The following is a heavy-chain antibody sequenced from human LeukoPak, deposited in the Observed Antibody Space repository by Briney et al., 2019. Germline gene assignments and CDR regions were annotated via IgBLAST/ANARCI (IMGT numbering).Heavy chain of an antibody. CDR2: IDRNGVGT. D-gene: IGHD1-26*01. CDR1: GFTFSSYG. Sequence: GGSLRLSCAASGFTFSSYGMHWVRQAPGKGLEFVSAIDRNGVGTYYANSVQGRFTISRDNSKNTLYLQMGSLRPEDMAIYFCARNGAVGTTNYFYMDVWGKGTTVTVSS. J-gene: IGHJ6*03. V-gene: IGHV3-64*01. CDR3: ARNGAVGTTNYFYMDV.